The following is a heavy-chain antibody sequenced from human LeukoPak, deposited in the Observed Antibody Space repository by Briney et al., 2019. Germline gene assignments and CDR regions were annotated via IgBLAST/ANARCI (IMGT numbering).Heavy chain of an antibody. Sequence: GGSLRLSCAASGLTFSSYAMHWVRQAPGKGLEYVSAISSNGGSTYYANSVKGRFTISRDNSKNTLYLQMGSLRAEDMAVYYCARGYCSSTSCYFGYYYYYYGMDVWGQGTTVTVSS. J-gene: IGHJ6*02. CDR2: ISSNGGST. D-gene: IGHD2-2*01. CDR1: GLTFSSYA. V-gene: IGHV3-64*01. CDR3: ARGYCSSTSCYFGYYYYYYGMDV.